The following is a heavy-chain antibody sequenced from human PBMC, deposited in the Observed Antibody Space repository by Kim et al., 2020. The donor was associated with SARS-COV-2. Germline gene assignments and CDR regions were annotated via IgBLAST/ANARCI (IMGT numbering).Heavy chain of an antibody. CDR3: ATSFAVAGTLDY. D-gene: IGHD6-19*01. J-gene: IGHJ4*02. Sequence: YYNPSLKSRVTISVDTSKNQFSLKLSSVTAADTAVYYCATSFAVAGTLDYWGQGTLVTVSS. V-gene: IGHV4-39*01.